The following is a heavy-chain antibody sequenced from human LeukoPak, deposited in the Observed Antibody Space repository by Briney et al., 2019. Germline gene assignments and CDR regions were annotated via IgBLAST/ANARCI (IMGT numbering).Heavy chain of an antibody. D-gene: IGHD6-25*01. J-gene: IGHJ3*01. CDR1: GFTFSSNW. CDR2: IKYDGSEK. V-gene: IGHV3-7*01. CDR3: ARGKSYAFDF. Sequence: GGSLRLSCVASGFTFSSNWMSWVRQAPGKGLEWLANIKYDGSEKYYVDSVKGRFSISRDNAKNSVFLEMNSLRAEDTAEYYCARGKSYAFDFWGQGTMVTVSS.